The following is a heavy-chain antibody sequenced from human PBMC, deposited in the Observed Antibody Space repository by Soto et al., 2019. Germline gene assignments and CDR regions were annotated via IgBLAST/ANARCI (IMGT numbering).Heavy chain of an antibody. CDR2: IWYDGSNK. D-gene: IGHD6-19*01. CDR1: GFTFSSYG. CDR3: ARDPYSSGWYPIYYYMDV. J-gene: IGHJ6*03. V-gene: IGHV3-33*01. Sequence: GGSLRLSCAASGFTFSSYGMHWVRQAPGKGLEWVAVIWYDGSNKYYADSVKGRFTISRDNSKNTLYLQMNSLRAEDTAVYYCARDPYSSGWYPIYYYMDVWGKGTTVTVSS.